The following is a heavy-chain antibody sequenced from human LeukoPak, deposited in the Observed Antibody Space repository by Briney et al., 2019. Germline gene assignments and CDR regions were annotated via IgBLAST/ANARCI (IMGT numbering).Heavy chain of an antibody. V-gene: IGHV3-30*04. J-gene: IGHJ6*04. D-gene: IGHD3-10*01. CDR2: ISYDGSNK. Sequence: GRSLRLSCAASGFTFSSYAMHWVRQAPGKGLEWVAVISYDGSNKYYADSVKGRFTISRDNSKNTLYLQMNSLRAEDTAVYYCARSGVVRGVISNYYYYSGMDICGKGATVTVSS. CDR1: GFTFSSYA. CDR3: ARSGVVRGVISNYYYYSGMDI.